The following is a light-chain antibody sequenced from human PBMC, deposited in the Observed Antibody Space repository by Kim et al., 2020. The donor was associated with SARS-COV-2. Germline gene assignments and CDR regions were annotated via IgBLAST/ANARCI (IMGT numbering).Light chain of an antibody. CDR1: QGIRND. V-gene: IGKV1-17*02. Sequence: ASVGDRVTCTCRASQGIRNDLTWYQQKPGQAPKRLIYSASNLQTGVPSRFSGSGSGTEFTLTISNVQPEDFATYYCLQYTSHVLSCGGGTKVDIK. CDR3: LQYTSHVLS. CDR2: SAS. J-gene: IGKJ4*01.